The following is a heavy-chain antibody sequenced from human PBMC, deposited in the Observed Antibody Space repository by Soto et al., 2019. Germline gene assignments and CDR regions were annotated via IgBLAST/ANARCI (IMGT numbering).Heavy chain of an antibody. J-gene: IGHJ4*02. CDR3: AREIPGGYCTNGVCAPPY. CDR2: IIPIFGTA. V-gene: IGHV1-69*12. Sequence: QVQLVQSGAEVKKPGSSVKVSCKASGGTFSSYAISWVRQAPGQGLEWMGGIIPIFGTANYAQKFQGRVMITADESTSTAYMELSSLRSEDTAVYYCAREIPGGYCTNGVCAPPYWGQGTLVTVSS. D-gene: IGHD2-8*01. CDR1: GGTFSSYA.